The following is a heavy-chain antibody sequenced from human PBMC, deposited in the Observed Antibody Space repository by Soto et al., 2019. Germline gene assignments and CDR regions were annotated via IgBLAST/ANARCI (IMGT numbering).Heavy chain of an antibody. CDR2: VYATGTS. CDR3: VRDGSKTLRDCFDP. CDR1: GGSMSKFY. Sequence: PSETPSLTCSVSGGSMSKFYWSWIRKTAGKGLEWMGRVYATGTSDYNPSLRSRIAMSVDISKKTFSLRLRSVTAADTGVYYCVRDGSKTLRDCFDPWGQGILVTVSS. V-gene: IGHV4-4*07. D-gene: IGHD4-17*01. J-gene: IGHJ5*02.